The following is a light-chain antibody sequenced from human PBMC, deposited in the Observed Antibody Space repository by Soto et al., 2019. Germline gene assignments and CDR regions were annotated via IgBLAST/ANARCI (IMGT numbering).Light chain of an antibody. V-gene: IGLV2-14*01. J-gene: IGLJ1*01. CDR3: SSYTSSSTLV. CDR2: DVS. Sequence: QSALTHPASVSGSHGQSITISCTGTSSDVGGYNYVSWCQQHPGKAPKLMIYDVSNRPSGVSNRFSGSKSGNTASLTISGLQAEDEADYYCSSYTSSSTLVFGTGTKVTVL. CDR1: SSDVGGYNY.